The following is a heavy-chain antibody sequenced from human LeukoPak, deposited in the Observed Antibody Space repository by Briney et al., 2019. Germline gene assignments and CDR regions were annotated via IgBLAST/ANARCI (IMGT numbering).Heavy chain of an antibody. CDR2: ISVSATNT. Sequence: GGSLRLSCAASGFTFSSFDMTWVRQAPGKGLEWVSTISVSATNTYYADSVKGRFTISRDNAKNSLYLQMNSLRAEDTAVYYCARDPVVEYYFDYWGQGTLVTVSS. J-gene: IGHJ4*02. CDR1: GFTFSSFD. CDR3: ARDPVVEYYFDY. V-gene: IGHV3-21*01. D-gene: IGHD2-21*01.